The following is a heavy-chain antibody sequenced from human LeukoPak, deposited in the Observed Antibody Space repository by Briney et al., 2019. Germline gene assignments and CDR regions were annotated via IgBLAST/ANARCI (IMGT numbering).Heavy chain of an antibody. J-gene: IGHJ4*02. CDR1: GFTFSTYE. CDR2: ISSGGSTI. V-gene: IGHV3-48*03. Sequence: GGSLRLSCAACGFTFSTYEMNWVRQAPGKGLEWVSYISSGGSTIYYADSVKGRFTISRDNAKNSLYLQMNSLRAEDTAVYFCSRAHYFDSSGLDYWGQGTLVTVSS. CDR3: SRAHYFDSSGLDY. D-gene: IGHD3-22*01.